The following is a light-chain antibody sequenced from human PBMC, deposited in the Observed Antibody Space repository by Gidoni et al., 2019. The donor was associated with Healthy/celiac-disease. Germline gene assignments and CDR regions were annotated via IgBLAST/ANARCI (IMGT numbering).Light chain of an antibody. CDR3: QQGYSTPLT. J-gene: IGKJ4*01. CDR1: QSISSY. Sequence: DIQMTQSPSSLSASVGDRVTITCRASQSISSYLNWYQQKPGKAPKLLIYAASSLQSGVPSRFSGSGSGTDFTLTISSLQPEDFATYDCQQGYSTPLTFGGGTKVEIK. CDR2: AAS. V-gene: IGKV1-39*01.